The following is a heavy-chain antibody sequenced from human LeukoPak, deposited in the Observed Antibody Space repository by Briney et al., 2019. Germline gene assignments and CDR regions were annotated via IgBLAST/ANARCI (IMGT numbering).Heavy chain of an antibody. CDR2: ISYDGSNK. CDR1: GFTFSSYA. Sequence: GRSLRLSCAASGFTFSSYAMHWVRQAPGKGLEWVAVISYDGSNKYYADSVKGRFTISRDNSKNTLYLQMNSLRAEDTAVYYCARWYCSGGSCYPGFDYWGQGTLVTVSS. V-gene: IGHV3-30*04. J-gene: IGHJ4*02. CDR3: ARWYCSGGSCYPGFDY. D-gene: IGHD2-15*01.